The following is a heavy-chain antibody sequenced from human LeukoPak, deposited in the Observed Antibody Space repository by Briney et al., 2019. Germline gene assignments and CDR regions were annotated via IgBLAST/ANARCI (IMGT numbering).Heavy chain of an antibody. V-gene: IGHV1-8*01. CDR2: MNPNSGNT. CDR3: VREFGSFDQ. Sequence: GASVKVSCKASGYTYTSYDINWVRQATGQGLEWMGWMNPNSGNTGYAQKFQGRVTMTRDTSISTAYMELSSLRSDDTAVYYCVREFGSFDQWGQGTLVTVSS. D-gene: IGHD3-16*01. CDR1: GYTYTSYD. J-gene: IGHJ4*02.